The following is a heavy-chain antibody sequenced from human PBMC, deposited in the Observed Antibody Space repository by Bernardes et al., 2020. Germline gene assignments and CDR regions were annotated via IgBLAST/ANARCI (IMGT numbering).Heavy chain of an antibody. D-gene: IGHD4-17*01. CDR3: ARERGDYDWFDP. J-gene: IGHJ5*02. CDR1: GYTFTDYY. CDR2: INPNSGDT. Sequence: ASVKVSCKASGYTFTDYYMHWVRQAPGQGLEWVGRINPNSGDTNSAQKFQGRVTMTRDTSISTAYMELSRLRSDDTAVYYCARERGDYDWFDPWGQGTLVTVSS. V-gene: IGHV1-2*06.